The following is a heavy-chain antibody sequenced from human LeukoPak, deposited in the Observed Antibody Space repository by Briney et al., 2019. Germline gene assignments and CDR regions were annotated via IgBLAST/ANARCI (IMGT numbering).Heavy chain of an antibody. CDR1: GFTFGSYA. V-gene: IGHV3-23*01. CDR2: ITGSGVST. D-gene: IGHD5-18*01. CDR3: AKDRYSYAFEYSDS. Sequence: GGSLRLSCAASGFTFGSYAMSWVRQAPGKGLEWVSAITGSGVSTHYADSVKGRFTISRDNSKNTLSLQVSSLRTEDTAVYYCAKDRYSYAFEYSDSWGQGTLVTVSS. J-gene: IGHJ4*02.